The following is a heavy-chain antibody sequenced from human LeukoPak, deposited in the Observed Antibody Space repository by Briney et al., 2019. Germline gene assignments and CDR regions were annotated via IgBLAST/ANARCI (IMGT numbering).Heavy chain of an antibody. CDR3: ARDSCRSTSCYNNWFDP. J-gene: IGHJ5*02. CDR1: GDSISNYY. CDR2: IYNSGST. V-gene: IGHV4-4*07. Sequence: SETLSLTCTVSGDSISNYYWSWIRQPAGMGLEWIGRIYNSGSTKYNPSLKSRVTISVDKSKNQFSLKLSSVTAADTAMYYCARDSCRSTSCYNNWFDPWGQGTLVTVSS. D-gene: IGHD2-2*02.